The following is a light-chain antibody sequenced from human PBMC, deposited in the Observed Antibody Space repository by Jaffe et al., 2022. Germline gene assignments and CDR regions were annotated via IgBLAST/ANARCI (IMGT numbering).Light chain of an antibody. Sequence: EIVLTQSPGTLSLSPGERATLSCRASQSVGSYLVWYQQKPGQAPRLLISGASSRATGIPDRFSGSGSGTDFILTISRLEPEDFAVYYCHQYGSAPYTFGQGTKLEIK. V-gene: IGKV3-20*01. J-gene: IGKJ2*01. CDR1: QSVGSY. CDR2: GAS. CDR3: HQYGSAPYT.